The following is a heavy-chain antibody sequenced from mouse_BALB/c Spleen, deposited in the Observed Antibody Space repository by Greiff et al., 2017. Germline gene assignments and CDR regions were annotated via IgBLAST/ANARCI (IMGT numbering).Heavy chain of an antibody. CDR1: GFSITGYG. CDR3: ASYGYDRYFDV. Sequence: VQLVESGPGLVAPSQSLSITCTVSGFSITGYGVNWVRQPPGKGLEWLGMIWGDGSTDYNSALKSRLSISKDNSKSQVFLKMNSLQTDDTARYYCASYGYDRYFDVWGAGTTVTVSS. V-gene: IGHV2-6-7*01. D-gene: IGHD2-2*01. CDR2: IWGDGST. J-gene: IGHJ1*01.